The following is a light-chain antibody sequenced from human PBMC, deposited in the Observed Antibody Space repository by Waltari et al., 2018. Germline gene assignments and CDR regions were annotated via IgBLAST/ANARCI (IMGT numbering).Light chain of an antibody. Sequence: FSASTGDRVTITCRASQGISSYLAWYQQKPGKAPKLLIYAASTLQSGVPSRFSGSGSGTDFTLTISCLQSEDFATYYCQQYYSYLPTFGQGTRLEIK. CDR1: QGISSY. CDR2: AAS. CDR3: QQYYSYLPT. V-gene: IGKV1-8*01. J-gene: IGKJ5*01.